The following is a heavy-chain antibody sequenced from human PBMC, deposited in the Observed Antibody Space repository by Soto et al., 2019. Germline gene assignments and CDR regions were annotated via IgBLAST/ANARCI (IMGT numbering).Heavy chain of an antibody. CDR3: ARDKSRLVHLLYYSHYCMDV. CDR2: IWYDGSNK. Sequence: RESLRLSCAASGFIFSSYGMHWVRQAPGKGLEWVAVIWYDGSNKYYADSVKGRFTISRDNSKNTLYLQMNSLRAEDTAVYYCARDKSRLVHLLYYSHYCMDVSCPALTGTVSS. D-gene: IGHD6-19*01. V-gene: IGHV3-33*01. CDR1: GFIFSSYG. J-gene: IGHJ6*02.